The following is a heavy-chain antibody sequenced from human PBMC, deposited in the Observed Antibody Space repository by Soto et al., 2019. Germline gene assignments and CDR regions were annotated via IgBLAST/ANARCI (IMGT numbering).Heavy chain of an antibody. CDR2: MNPGSGDK. D-gene: IGHD3-16*01. J-gene: IGHJ5*02. Sequence: ASVKVSCKASGYSFTNNDVSWVRQATGQGLEWMGWMNPGSGDKGYAQKFQGRVTMTRDISIETAYLELSSLRSDDTATYYCARMATFGSLNWFDPWGQGTLVTVSS. V-gene: IGHV1-8*01. CDR3: ARMATFGSLNWFDP. CDR1: GYSFTNND.